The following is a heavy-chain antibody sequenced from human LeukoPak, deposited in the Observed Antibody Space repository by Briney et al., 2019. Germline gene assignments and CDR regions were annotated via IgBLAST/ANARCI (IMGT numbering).Heavy chain of an antibody. CDR2: INFSGGGT. J-gene: IGHJ4*02. Sequence: ASVKVSCKASGYTFISYYMHWVRQAPGQGLEWMGIINFSGGGTSYPQKFQGRVTMTRDTSTSTVYMELSSLRSEDTAVYYCAGSSVERQQLARFDYWGQGTLVTVSS. CDR3: AGSSVERQQLARFDY. D-gene: IGHD6-13*01. V-gene: IGHV1-46*01. CDR1: GYTFISYY.